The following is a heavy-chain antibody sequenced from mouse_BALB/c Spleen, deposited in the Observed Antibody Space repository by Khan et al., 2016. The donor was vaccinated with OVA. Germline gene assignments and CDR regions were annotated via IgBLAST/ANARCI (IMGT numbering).Heavy chain of an antibody. CDR3: GDPSDDPRNIEG. Sequence: VQLQQSGAELVKPGASVKLSCTASGSTIKDTYLHWVKQRPEQGLVWIGRFAPANGNTNYDPKFQGQATITADTSSNTSFLPLNSLTSEDTAVYYCGDPSDDPRNIEGWGEGTTVTVSS. J-gene: IGHJ1*01. CDR2: FAPANGNT. V-gene: IGHV14-3*02. CDR1: GSTIKDTY. D-gene: IGHD6-1*01.